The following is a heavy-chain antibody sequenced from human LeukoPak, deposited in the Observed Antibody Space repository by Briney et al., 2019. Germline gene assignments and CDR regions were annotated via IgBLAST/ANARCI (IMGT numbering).Heavy chain of an antibody. D-gene: IGHD2-2*01. CDR3: ARVKYQLLYYYYMDV. CDR2: IYCSGST. Sequence: SETLSLTCTVSGGSISSYYWSWIRQPPGKGLEWIGYIYCSGSTNYNPSLKSRVTISVDTSKNQFSLKLSSVTAADTAVYYCARVKYQLLYYYYMDVWGKGTTVTVSS. V-gene: IGHV4-59*01. CDR1: GGSISSYY. J-gene: IGHJ6*03.